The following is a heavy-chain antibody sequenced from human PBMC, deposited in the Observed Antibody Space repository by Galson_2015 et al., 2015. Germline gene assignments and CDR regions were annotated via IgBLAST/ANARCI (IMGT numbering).Heavy chain of an antibody. CDR3: ARVSTAGSRSSFCGVDI. J-gene: IGHJ6*02. CDR2: INYCGYS. Sequence: SETLSLTCIVSGDSISTNFWTWIRQAPWRGLKFIGYINYCGYSDYNPSLKCRFTISVDTSRNQFTLNLRSVTAADTAVYFCARVSTAGSRSSFCGVDIWGQGTTVTVSS. CDR1: GDSISTNF. D-gene: IGHD3-10*01. V-gene: IGHV4-59*13.